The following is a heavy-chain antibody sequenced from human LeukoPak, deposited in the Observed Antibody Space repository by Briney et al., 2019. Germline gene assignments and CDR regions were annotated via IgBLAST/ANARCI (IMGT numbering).Heavy chain of an antibody. J-gene: IGHJ4*02. D-gene: IGHD1-1*01. CDR3: ARARYNWKGPYYFDS. CDR1: GFTVSGDY. Sequence: GGSLRLSCAASGFTVSGDYMNWVRQAPGKGLEWVSSIYSGGATYYADSLKGRFSISRDNSRNTVHLQMNSLRAEDTAVYYCARARYNWKGPYYFDSWGQGTLVTVSP. V-gene: IGHV3-53*01. CDR2: IYSGGAT.